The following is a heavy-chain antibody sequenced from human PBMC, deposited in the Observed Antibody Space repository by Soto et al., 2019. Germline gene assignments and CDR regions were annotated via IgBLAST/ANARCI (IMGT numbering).Heavy chain of an antibody. CDR3: ARVHAGIRGEIGWFDP. V-gene: IGHV1-69*02. CDR1: GGTFSSYT. J-gene: IGHJ5*02. D-gene: IGHD3-10*01. Sequence: QVQLVQSGAEVKKPGSSVKVSCKASGGTFSSYTISWVRQAPGQGLEWMGRIIPILGIANYAQKFQGRVRITADKSTSTAYMELSSLRSEDTAVYYCARVHAGIRGEIGWFDPWGQGTLVTVSS. CDR2: IIPILGIA.